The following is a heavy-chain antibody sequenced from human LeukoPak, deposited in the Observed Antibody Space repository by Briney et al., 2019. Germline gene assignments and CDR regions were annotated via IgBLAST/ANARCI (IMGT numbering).Heavy chain of an antibody. J-gene: IGHJ4*02. CDR2: LKGRGES. V-gene: IGHV3-23*01. D-gene: IGHD2-2*03. CDR1: GFSFTNYA. Sequence: GGSLRLSCAASGFSFTNYAMSWVREAPARGPEGLSRLKGRGESIYADSVKGRFTLSSDDSRNTVYLQLNNLRVEDTATYYCARASWISPADAVCWGQGTQVSVSS. CDR3: ARASWISPADAVC.